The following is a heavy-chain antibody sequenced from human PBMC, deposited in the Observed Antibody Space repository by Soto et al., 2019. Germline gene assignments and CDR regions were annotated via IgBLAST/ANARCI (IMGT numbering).Heavy chain of an antibody. CDR1: VCSFSNYA. CDR3: ARGCPYQLLSDFDY. Sequence: GSLRLSCVAPVCSFSNYARHWFRQPTRKVLESITAIRNNRVTTNYANSMKDRFIITRDNSKNTLYLQMGCLRAEDMAFYYCARGCPYQLLSDFDYWGQGTLVTVSS. CDR2: IRNNRVTT. J-gene: IGHJ4*02. D-gene: IGHD2-2*01. V-gene: IGHV3-64*01.